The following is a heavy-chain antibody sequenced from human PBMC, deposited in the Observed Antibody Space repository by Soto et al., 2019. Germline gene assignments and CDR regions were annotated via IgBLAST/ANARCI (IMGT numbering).Heavy chain of an antibody. V-gene: IGHV4-61*01. D-gene: IGHD3-10*01. CDR2: IYYSGST. J-gene: IGHJ4*02. CDR1: GDSVSSGSYY. CDR3: ARVRILSGLFRSFDY. Sequence: SLTCTVSGDSVSSGSYYWSWIRQPPGKGLEWIGHIYYSGSTKYNPSLKSRITISIDTSKNQFSLKLNSVAAADTAVYYCARVRILSGLFRSFDYWGQGTQVTVSS.